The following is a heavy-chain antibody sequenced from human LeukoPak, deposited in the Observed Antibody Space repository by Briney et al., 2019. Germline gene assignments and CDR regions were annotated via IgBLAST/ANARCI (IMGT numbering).Heavy chain of an antibody. CDR1: GGSFSGYY. CDR3: ARGAAYYYYYMDV. V-gene: IGHV4-34*01. D-gene: IGHD6-13*01. Sequence: SETLSLTCAVYGGSFSGYYWSWIRQPPGKGLEWIGEINHSGSTNYNPSLKSRATISVDTSKNQFSLKLSSVTAADTAVYYCARGAAYYYYYMDVWGKGTTVTVSS. CDR2: INHSGST. J-gene: IGHJ6*03.